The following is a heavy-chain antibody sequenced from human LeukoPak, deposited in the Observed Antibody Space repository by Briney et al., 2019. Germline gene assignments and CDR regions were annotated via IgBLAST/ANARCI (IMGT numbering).Heavy chain of an antibody. Sequence: SGGSLRLSCAASGFTFSSYEMNWVRQPPGKGLEWVSYISSTGSIMYYADSVKGRFTISRDYSKNTLYLQMNSLRAEDTAVYYCARDRNSGSPSNWFDPWGQGTLVTVSS. D-gene: IGHD3-10*01. CDR1: GFTFSSYE. V-gene: IGHV3-48*03. CDR2: ISSTGSIM. CDR3: ARDRNSGSPSNWFDP. J-gene: IGHJ5*02.